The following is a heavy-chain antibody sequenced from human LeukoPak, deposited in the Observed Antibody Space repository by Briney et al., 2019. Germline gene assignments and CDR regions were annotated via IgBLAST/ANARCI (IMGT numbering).Heavy chain of an antibody. CDR3: AKATPYYFDY. CDR2: ISWNSGSI. Sequence: GGSLRLSCAASGFTFDDYAMHWVRQAPGKGLEWVSGISWNSGSIGYADSVKGRFTISRDNAKNSPYLQMNSLRAEDTALYYCAKATPYYFDYWGQGTLVTVSS. J-gene: IGHJ4*02. CDR1: GFTFDDYA. V-gene: IGHV3-9*01.